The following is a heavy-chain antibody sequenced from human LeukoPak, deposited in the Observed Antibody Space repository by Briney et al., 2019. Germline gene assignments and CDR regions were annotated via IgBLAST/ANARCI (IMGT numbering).Heavy chain of an antibody. V-gene: IGHV3-48*03. CDR2: ISSSGSI. D-gene: IGHD3-22*01. CDR3: ASTNYYDSSGFSNWFDP. Sequence: GGSLRLSCAASGFTFSNYEMNWVRQAPGKGLEWVSYISSSGSIYYADSVKGRFTISRDNAQNSLYLQMNSLRAEDTAIYYCASTNYYDSSGFSNWFDPWGQGTLVTVSS. J-gene: IGHJ5*02. CDR1: GFTFSNYE.